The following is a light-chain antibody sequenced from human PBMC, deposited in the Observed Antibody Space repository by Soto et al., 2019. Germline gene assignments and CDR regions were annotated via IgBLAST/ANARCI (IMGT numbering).Light chain of an antibody. V-gene: IGKV1-13*02. CDR1: QVIRSA. CDR3: QQFHSSAIA. CDR2: DAS. J-gene: IGKJ5*01. Sequence: ALQFTQTPSSMSASVGDRVSMTCRASQVIRSALAWYQQKPGNPPELLIYDASTLEVGVPSRFSGSGSGTHFTLTIRNVQPEDFATYYCQQFHSSAIAFGQGTRLEIK.